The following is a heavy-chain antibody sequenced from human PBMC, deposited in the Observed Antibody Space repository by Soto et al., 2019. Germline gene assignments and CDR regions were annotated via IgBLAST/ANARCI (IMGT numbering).Heavy chain of an antibody. CDR1: GYTFTSYG. J-gene: IGHJ5*02. D-gene: IGHD6-19*01. Sequence: XSVKVTFKASGYTFTSYGISLLRHSPGQGLEWMGWISAYNGNTNYAQKLQGRVTMTTDTSTSTAYMELRSLRSDDTAVYYCARSRSSNWFDPWGQGTLVTVSS. CDR3: ARSRSSNWFDP. V-gene: IGHV1-18*01. CDR2: ISAYNGNT.